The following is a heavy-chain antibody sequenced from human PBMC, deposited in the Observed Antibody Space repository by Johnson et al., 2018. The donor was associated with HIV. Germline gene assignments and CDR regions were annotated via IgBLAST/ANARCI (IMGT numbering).Heavy chain of an antibody. CDR1: GFTFSSYA. CDR3: AITERITVGGVIVLGGAFDI. CDR2: ISYDGSNK. Sequence: QMQLVESGGGVVQPGRSLRLSCAASGFTFSSYAMHWVRQAPGKGLEWVAVISYDGSNKYYADSVKGRFTISRDNSKNTLYLQMNSLRAEDTAVYYCAITERITVGGVIVLGGAFDIWGQGTMVTVSS. D-gene: IGHD3-16*02. J-gene: IGHJ3*02. V-gene: IGHV3-30-3*01.